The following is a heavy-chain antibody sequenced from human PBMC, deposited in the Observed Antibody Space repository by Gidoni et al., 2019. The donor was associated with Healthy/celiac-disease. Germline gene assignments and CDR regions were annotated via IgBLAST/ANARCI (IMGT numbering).Heavy chain of an antibody. D-gene: IGHD3-10*01. CDR1: GFTFICYA. CDR2: ISGSGGST. V-gene: IGHV3-23*04. J-gene: IGHJ5*02. Sequence: EVPLVESGGGLVQPGGSLRLSCAASGFTFICYAMSWVRQAPGKGLEWVAAISGSGGSTYYADAVKGRFTISRDNSKNTLYLQMNSLRAEDTAVYYCAKRNIWFGEPHNWFDPWGQGTLVTVSS. CDR3: AKRNIWFGEPHNWFDP.